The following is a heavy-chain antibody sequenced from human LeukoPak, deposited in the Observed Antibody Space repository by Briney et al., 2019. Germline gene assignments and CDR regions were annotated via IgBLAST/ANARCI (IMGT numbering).Heavy chain of an antibody. J-gene: IGHJ3*02. D-gene: IGHD4/OR15-4a*01. Sequence: SETLSLTCAVYGGSFSGYYWSWIRQPPGKGLEWIGYIYYSGSTYYNPSLKSRVTISVDTSKNQFSLKLSSVTAADTAVYYCARGVPDAFDIWGQGTMVTVSS. V-gene: IGHV4-30-4*01. CDR3: ARGVPDAFDI. CDR1: GGSFSGYY. CDR2: IYYSGST.